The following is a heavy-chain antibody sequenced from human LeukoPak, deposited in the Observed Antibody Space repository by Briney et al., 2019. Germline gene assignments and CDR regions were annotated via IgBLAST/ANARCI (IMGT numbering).Heavy chain of an antibody. CDR1: GGTFSSYA. V-gene: IGHV1-69*13. CDR2: IIPIFGTA. D-gene: IGHD3-22*01. J-gene: IGHJ4*02. CDR3: ARGRGKYYYDSSGYYPDY. Sequence: SVKVSCKASGGTFSSYAISWVRQAPGQGLEWMGGIIPIFGTANYAQKFQGRVTITADESTSTAYMELSSLGSEDTAVYYCARGRGKYYYDSSGYYPDYWGQGTLVTVSS.